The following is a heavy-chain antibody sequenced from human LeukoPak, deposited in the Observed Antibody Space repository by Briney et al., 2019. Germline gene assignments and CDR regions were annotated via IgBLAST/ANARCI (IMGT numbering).Heavy chain of an antibody. V-gene: IGHV3-66*01. J-gene: IGHJ6*02. CDR1: GFTVSNSY. CDR2: IYSGGRT. D-gene: IGHD2-15*01. Sequence: TGGSLRLSRAASGFTVSNSYMSWVRQAPGKGLEWVSVIYSGGRTYYADSVKGRFTISRDNSKNTLYVQMNSLRAEDTAVYYCARDWQLQSYGMDVWGQGTTVTVSS. CDR3: ARDWQLQSYGMDV.